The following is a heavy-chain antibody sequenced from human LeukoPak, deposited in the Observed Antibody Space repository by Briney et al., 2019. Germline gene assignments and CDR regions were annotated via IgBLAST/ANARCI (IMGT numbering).Heavy chain of an antibody. V-gene: IGHV4-59*01. CDR3: ARVGRFGDWFDP. D-gene: IGHD3-10*01. CDR1: GGSISSYY. CDR2: IYYSGST. J-gene: IGHJ5*02. Sequence: PSETLPLTCTVSGGSISSYYWSWIRQPPGKGLEWIGYIYYSGSTNYNPSLKSRVTISVDTSKNQFSLKLSSVTAADTAVYYCARVGRFGDWFDPWGQGTLVTVSS.